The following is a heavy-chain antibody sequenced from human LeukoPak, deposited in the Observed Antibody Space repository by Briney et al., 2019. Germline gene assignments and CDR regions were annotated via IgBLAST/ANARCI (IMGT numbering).Heavy chain of an antibody. V-gene: IGHV4-39*07. Sequence: SETLSLTCAVSGASITSSNYYWGWVRQSPGKGLEWIGNIYSSGNTYYNASLKSRVTMYIDTSKNQFSLKLSSVTAADTAVYYCARDRGAVAGYFDYWGQGTLVTVSS. J-gene: IGHJ4*02. CDR3: ARDRGAVAGYFDY. CDR2: IYSSGNT. CDR1: GASITSSNYY. D-gene: IGHD6-19*01.